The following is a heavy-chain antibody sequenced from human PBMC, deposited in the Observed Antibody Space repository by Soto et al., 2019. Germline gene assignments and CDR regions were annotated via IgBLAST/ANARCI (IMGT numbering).Heavy chain of an antibody. D-gene: IGHD3-22*01. J-gene: IGHJ4*02. Sequence: SETLSLTCTVSGGSISSYYWSSIRQPPGKGLEWIGYTYYSGSTNYNPSLKSRVTISVDTSKNQFSLKLSSVTAADTAVYYCARVRYYDSSGYYYVWAFDYWGQGTLVTVSS. V-gene: IGHV4-59*01. CDR2: TYYSGST. CDR1: GGSISSYY. CDR3: ARVRYYDSSGYYYVWAFDY.